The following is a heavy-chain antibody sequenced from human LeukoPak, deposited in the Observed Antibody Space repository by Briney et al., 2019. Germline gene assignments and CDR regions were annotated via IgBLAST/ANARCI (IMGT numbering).Heavy chain of an antibody. V-gene: IGHV1-8*02. Sequence: ASVKVSCKASGYTFTSYGISWVRQATGQGLEWMGWMNPDTGNTGYAQKFQGRVTMTRNTSISTAYMELSSLRSEDTAVYYCARVAKKSYGSGSYYPLYWGQGTLVTVSS. CDR1: GYTFTSYG. J-gene: IGHJ4*02. CDR3: ARVAKKSYGSGSYYPLY. D-gene: IGHD3-10*01. CDR2: MNPDTGNT.